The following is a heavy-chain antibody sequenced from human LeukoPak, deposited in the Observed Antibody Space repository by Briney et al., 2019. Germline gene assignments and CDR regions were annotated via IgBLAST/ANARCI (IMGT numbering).Heavy chain of an antibody. V-gene: IGHV3-30*18. J-gene: IGHJ6*02. D-gene: IGHD3-10*01. CDR2: ISYDGSNK. CDR1: GFPFSSYG. CDR3: AKDQSRLLWFGELTTYYYYGMDV. Sequence: GGSLRLSCAASGFPFSSYGMHWVRQAPGKGLEWVAVISYDGSNKYYADSVKGRFTISRDNSKNPLYLQMNRLRAEDTAVYYCAKDQSRLLWFGELTTYYYYGMDVWGQGTTVTVSS.